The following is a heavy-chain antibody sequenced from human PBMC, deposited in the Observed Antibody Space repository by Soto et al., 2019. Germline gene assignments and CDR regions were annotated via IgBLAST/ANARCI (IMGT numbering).Heavy chain of an antibody. CDR2: IYYSGST. V-gene: IGHV4-31*03. Sequence: QVQLQESGPGLVKPSQTLSLTCTVSGGSISSGGYYWSWIRQHPGKGLEWIGYIYYSGSTYYNPSLKSRGTISVDTSKNQFSLKLSSVTAADTAVYYCARDSPSYDFWSCYSGYYYGMDVWGQGTTVTVSS. CDR3: ARDSPSYDFWSCYSGYYYGMDV. CDR1: GGSISSGGYY. D-gene: IGHD3-3*01. J-gene: IGHJ6*02.